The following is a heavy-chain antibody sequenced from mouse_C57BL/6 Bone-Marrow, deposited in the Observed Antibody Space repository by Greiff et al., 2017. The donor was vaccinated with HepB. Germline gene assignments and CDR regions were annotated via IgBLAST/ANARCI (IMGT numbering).Heavy chain of an antibody. Sequence: QVQLQQSGAELVRPGTSVKVSCKASGYAFTNYLIEWVKQRPGQGLEWIGVINPGSGGTNYNEKFKGKATLTADKSSSTAYMQLSSLTSEDSAVYFCAREGITTLVAFDYWGQGTTLTVSS. CDR1: GYAFTNYL. CDR2: INPGSGGT. J-gene: IGHJ2*01. V-gene: IGHV1-54*01. D-gene: IGHD1-1*01. CDR3: AREGITTLVAFDY.